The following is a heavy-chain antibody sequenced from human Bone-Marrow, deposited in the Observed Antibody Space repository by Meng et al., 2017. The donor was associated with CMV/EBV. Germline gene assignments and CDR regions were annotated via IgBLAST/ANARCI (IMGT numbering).Heavy chain of an antibody. CDR2: ISSSSSYI. V-gene: IGHV3-21*01. Sequence: VRLCGSGGGLVKRGGSLRLSCAASGLSFSSYSMNWGLQAPGRGLEWVLSISSSSSYIYYAASGKGRFTISRDKAKNSLYLQMSSLRAEDTAVYYCAAIAAPPVDLWGRGTLVTVSS. D-gene: IGHD6-6*01. J-gene: IGHJ2*01. CDR3: AAIAAPPVDL. CDR1: GLSFSSYS.